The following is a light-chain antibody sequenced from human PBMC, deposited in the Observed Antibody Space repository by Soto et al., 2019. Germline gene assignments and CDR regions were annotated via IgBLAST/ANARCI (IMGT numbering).Light chain of an antibody. CDR1: SSDIGAYNY. CDR3: CSYAGTHTYV. V-gene: IGLV2-11*01. CDR2: DVT. Sequence: QSLLAQPRSVSGSPGQSVTISCTGTSSDIGAYNYVSWYQQHPGKAPKVMIYDVTKRPSGVPDRLSGSKSGNTASLIISGLQAEDEADYYCCSYAGTHTYVFGSGTKLTVL. J-gene: IGLJ1*01.